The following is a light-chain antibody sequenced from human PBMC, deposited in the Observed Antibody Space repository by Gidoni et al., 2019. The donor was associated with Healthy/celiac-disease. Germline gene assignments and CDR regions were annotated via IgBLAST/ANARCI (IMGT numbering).Light chain of an antibody. CDR1: SSDVGGYNY. J-gene: IGLJ2*01. CDR2: EVS. V-gene: IGLV2-14*01. CDR3: SSYTSSSTLVV. Sequence: QSALTHPASVSGSPGQSITISCTGTSSDVGGYNYVSWYQQHPDKAPKLMIYEVSNRPSGVSNRFSGSKSGNTASLTISGLQAEDEADYYCSSYTSSSTLVVFGGGTKLTVL.